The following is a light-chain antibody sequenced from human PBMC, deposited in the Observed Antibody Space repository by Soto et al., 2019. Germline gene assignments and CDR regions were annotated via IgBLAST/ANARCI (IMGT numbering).Light chain of an antibody. CDR2: DAS. CDR3: QQRSNWPPYT. J-gene: IGKJ2*01. Sequence: EIVLTQSPATLSLSPGERATLSCRASQSVSSYLAWYQQKPGQAPRLLIYDASNRATGIPARCSDSGSGTDFTLTISSLEPEDFAVYYCQQRSNWPPYTFGQGTKLAIK. V-gene: IGKV3-11*01. CDR1: QSVSSY.